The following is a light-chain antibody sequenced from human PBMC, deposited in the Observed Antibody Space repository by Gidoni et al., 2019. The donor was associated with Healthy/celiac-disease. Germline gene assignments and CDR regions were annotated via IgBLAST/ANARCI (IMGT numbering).Light chain of an antibody. CDR2: GNS. CDR3: QSYDSSLRGV. V-gene: IGLV1-40*01. J-gene: IGLJ1*01. Sequence: QSVLTQPPSVSGAPGQRGTISCTGSSSNIGAGYDVHWYQQLPGTAPNLLIYGNSNRPSGVPDRFSGSKSGTSASLAITGLQAEDEADYYCQSYDSSLRGVFGTGTKVTVL. CDR1: SSNIGAGYD.